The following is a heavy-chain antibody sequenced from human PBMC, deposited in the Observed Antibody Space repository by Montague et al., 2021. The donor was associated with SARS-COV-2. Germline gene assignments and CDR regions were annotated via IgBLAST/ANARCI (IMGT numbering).Heavy chain of an antibody. CDR2: IYYSGST. CDR1: GGSISSTSYY. V-gene: IGHV4-39*01. CDR3: VRQPGQWLPREWFWFDP. Sequence: SETLSLTCTVSGGSISSTSYYWGWIRQPPGKGLEWIGSIYYSGSTYYNPSLKSRVTISVDTSKNQFSLKLSSVTAADTAVYYRVRQPGQWLPREWFWFDPWGQGTLVTVSS. J-gene: IGHJ5*02. D-gene: IGHD6-19*01.